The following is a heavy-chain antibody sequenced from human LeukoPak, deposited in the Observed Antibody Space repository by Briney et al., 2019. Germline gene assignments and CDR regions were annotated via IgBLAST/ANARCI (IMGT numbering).Heavy chain of an antibody. J-gene: IGHJ6*02. CDR1: GFTVSSNY. V-gene: IGHV3-53*01. Sequence: GSLRLSCAASGFTVSSNYMSWVRQAPGKGLEWVSVIYSGGSTYYADSVKGRFTISRDNSKNTLYLQMNSLRAEDTAVYYCAKLENYYDSSGYGMDVWGQGTTVTVSS. CDR2: IYSGGST. CDR3: AKLENYYDSSGYGMDV. D-gene: IGHD3-22*01.